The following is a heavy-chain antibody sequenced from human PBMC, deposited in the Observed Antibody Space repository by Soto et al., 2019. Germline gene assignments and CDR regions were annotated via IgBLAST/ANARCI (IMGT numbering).Heavy chain of an antibody. J-gene: IGHJ3*01. CDR3: ARGYPPMVRGVNGD. CDR2: IIPIFGTA. V-gene: IGHV1-69*13. D-gene: IGHD3-10*01. Sequence: SVKVSCKASGGTFSSYAISWVRQAPGQGLEWMGGIIPIFGTANYAQKFQGRVTITADESTSTAYMELSSLRSEDTAVYYCARGYPPMVRGVNGDWGQGTMVTVSS. CDR1: GGTFSSYA.